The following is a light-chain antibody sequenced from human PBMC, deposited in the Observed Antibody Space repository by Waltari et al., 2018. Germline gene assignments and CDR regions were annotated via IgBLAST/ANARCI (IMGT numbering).Light chain of an antibody. V-gene: IGLV5-45*03. Sequence: QAVLPQPSFLPASPGASASLTCTLHRAINAATYRTHWYQQKPGSPPQYLLGYKSDSDNQRGSGVPSRFSGSKDASANAGILLISGLQSEDEADYYCLTWHSSAWVFGGGTKLTVL. CDR2: YKSDSDN. CDR3: LTWHSSAWV. CDR1: RAINAATYR. J-gene: IGLJ3*02.